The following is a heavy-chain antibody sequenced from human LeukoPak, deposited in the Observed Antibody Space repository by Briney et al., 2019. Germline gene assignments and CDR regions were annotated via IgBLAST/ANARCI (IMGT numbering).Heavy chain of an antibody. CDR3: ARDTYYYDSSGYPTEEAFDI. D-gene: IGHD3-22*01. CDR2: IYYSGST. CDR1: GGSISSGGYY. Sequence: SQTLSLTCTVSGGSISSGGYYWSWIRQHPGKGLEWIVYIYYSGSTYYNPSLKSRVTISVDTSKNQFSLKLSSVTAADTAVYYCARDTYYYDSSGYPTEEAFDIWGQGTMVTVSS. V-gene: IGHV4-31*03. J-gene: IGHJ3*02.